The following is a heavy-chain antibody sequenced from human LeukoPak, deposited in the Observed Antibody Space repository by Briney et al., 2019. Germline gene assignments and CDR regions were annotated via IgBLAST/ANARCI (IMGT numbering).Heavy chain of an antibody. CDR3: AGFYCGGDCYFYFDY. V-gene: IGHV3-30*04. Sequence: AGRSLRLSCAASGFTFSDYAMNWVRRAPGKGLEWVAVISYDGSDKYYADSVKGRFTISRDNSKNTLYLQMNSLRAEDTAMYYCAGFYCGGDCYFYFDYWGQGTLVTVSS. CDR1: GFTFSDYA. J-gene: IGHJ4*02. CDR2: ISYDGSDK. D-gene: IGHD2-21*02.